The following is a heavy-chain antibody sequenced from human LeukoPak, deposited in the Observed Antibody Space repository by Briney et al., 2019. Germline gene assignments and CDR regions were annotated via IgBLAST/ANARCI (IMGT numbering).Heavy chain of an antibody. CDR1: GGSISSGDYY. V-gene: IGHV4-61*08. Sequence: SQTLSLTCTVSGGSISSGDYYWSWIRQPPGKGLEWIGYIYYSGSTNYNPSLKSRVTISVDTSKDQFSLKLSSVTAADTAVYYCARAQYYYDSSGSPTIDYWGQGTLVTVSS. CDR2: IYYSGST. J-gene: IGHJ4*02. D-gene: IGHD3-22*01. CDR3: ARAQYYYDSSGSPTIDY.